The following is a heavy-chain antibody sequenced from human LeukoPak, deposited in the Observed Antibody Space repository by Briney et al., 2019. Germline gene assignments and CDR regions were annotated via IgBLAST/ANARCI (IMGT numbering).Heavy chain of an antibody. Sequence: PGGSLRLSCAASGFTFDDYTMYWVRQATGKGLEWVSGISGSSGSTYYADSVKDRFTISRDNSKNTLYLQMNSLRAEDTAVYYCAKESRRGITGTTIGNYMDVWGKGTTVTVSS. D-gene: IGHD1-7*01. CDR1: GFTFDDYT. CDR2: ISGSSGST. V-gene: IGHV3-23*01. J-gene: IGHJ6*03. CDR3: AKESRRGITGTTIGNYMDV.